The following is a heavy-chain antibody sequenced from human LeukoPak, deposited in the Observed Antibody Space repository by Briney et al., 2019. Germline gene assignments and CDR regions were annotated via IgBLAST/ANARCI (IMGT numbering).Heavy chain of an antibody. Sequence: PGGSLRLSCAASGFTVSSTYMSWVRQAPGKGLQWVSIVYNSGEKYYTDSVKGRFTISRDNSKKTLYLEMNSLRDEDTAVYYCAKEGYSSSAALDIWGQGTMVTVSS. CDR3: AKEGYSSSAALDI. J-gene: IGHJ3*02. CDR1: GFTVSSTY. CDR2: VYNSGEK. V-gene: IGHV3-66*03. D-gene: IGHD6-13*01.